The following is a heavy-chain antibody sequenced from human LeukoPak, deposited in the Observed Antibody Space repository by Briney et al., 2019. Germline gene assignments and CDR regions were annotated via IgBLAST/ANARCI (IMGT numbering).Heavy chain of an antibody. J-gene: IGHJ4*02. CDR3: ARGLYSSSPPFDY. CDR2: IYSGGST. V-gene: IGHV3-53*01. D-gene: IGHD6-13*01. CDR1: GFTVSSNY. Sequence: GGSLRLSCAASGFTVSSNYMSWVRQAPGKGLEWVSVIYSGGSTYSADSVKGRFTISRDNSKNTLYLQMNSLRAEDTAVYYCARGLYSSSPPFDYWGQGTLVTVSS.